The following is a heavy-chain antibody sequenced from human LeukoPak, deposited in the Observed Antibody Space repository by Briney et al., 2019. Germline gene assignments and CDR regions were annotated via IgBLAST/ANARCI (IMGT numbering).Heavy chain of an antibody. CDR2: NNHSRST. V-gene: IGHV4-34*01. J-gene: IGHJ4*02. CDR3: ARGRYGTYYDFWSGYIAYFDY. D-gene: IGHD3-3*01. Sequence: SETLSLTCAVYGGSFSGYYWSWIRQPPGKGLEWIGENNHSRSTNYNPYLKSRVTISVDTSKNQVSLKLSSVTAADTAVYYCARGRYGTYYDFWSGYIAYFDYWGQGTLVTVSS. CDR1: GGSFSGYY.